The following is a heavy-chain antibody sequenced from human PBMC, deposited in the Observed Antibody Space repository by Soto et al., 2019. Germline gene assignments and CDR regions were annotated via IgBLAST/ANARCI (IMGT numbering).Heavy chain of an antibody. CDR3: AREGRWGLYFDY. V-gene: IGHV3-21*01. Sequence: EVQLVESGGGLVKPGGSLRPSCAASGFTFSSYSMNWVRQARGECLDWVSSISSSSSYIYYADSEKGRFTISTDNAKHSLYRQMNSLRAEATAVYYCAREGRWGLYFDYWGQGTLVTVSS. CDR1: GFTFSSYS. J-gene: IGHJ4*02. CDR2: ISSSSSYI. D-gene: IGHD1-26*01.